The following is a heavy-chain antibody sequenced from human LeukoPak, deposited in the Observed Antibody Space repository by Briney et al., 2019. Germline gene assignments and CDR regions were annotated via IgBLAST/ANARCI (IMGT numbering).Heavy chain of an antibody. Sequence: ASVKVSCKASGYTFTGYYMQWVRQAPGQGLEWMGWINPNSGGTNYAQNFQGRVTMTRDTSISSAYMELSSLRSDDTAVYYCARDLGGSYFAFDIWGQGTMITVSS. CDR1: GYTFTGYY. CDR3: ARDLGGSYFAFDI. J-gene: IGHJ3*02. CDR2: INPNSGGT. D-gene: IGHD1-26*01. V-gene: IGHV1-2*02.